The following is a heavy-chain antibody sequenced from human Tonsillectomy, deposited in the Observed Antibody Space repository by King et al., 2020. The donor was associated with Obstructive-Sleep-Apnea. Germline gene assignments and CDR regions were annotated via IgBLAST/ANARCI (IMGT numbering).Heavy chain of an antibody. Sequence: VQLQQWGAGLLKPSETLSLTCAVFGGSFSGHRWSWIRQSPGKGLQWIGEINDSGSTNYNPSLTSRVTISLDTSKNQFSLKLNSVTAADTAVYYCARRDDYWGQGTLVTVSS. J-gene: IGHJ4*02. CDR3: ARRDDY. V-gene: IGHV4-34*01. CDR1: GGSFSGHR. CDR2: INDSGST.